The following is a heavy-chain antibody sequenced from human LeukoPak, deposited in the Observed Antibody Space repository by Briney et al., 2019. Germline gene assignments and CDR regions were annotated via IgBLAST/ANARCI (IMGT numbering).Heavy chain of an antibody. Sequence: PGRSLRLSCAASGFTFSSYWMSWVRQAPGKGLEWVANIKQGGSEKYYVDSVKGRFTISRDNAKNSLYLQMNSLRAEDTAVYYCAIDYYDSSGYYFLDYWGQGTLVTVSS. CDR2: IKQGGSEK. CDR1: GFTFSSYW. CDR3: AIDYYDSSGYYFLDY. D-gene: IGHD3-22*01. V-gene: IGHV3-7*01. J-gene: IGHJ4*02.